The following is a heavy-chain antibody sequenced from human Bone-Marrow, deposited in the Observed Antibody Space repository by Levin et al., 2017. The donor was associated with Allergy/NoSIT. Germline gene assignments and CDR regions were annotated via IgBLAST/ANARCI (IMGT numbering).Heavy chain of an antibody. CDR2: IWYDGSNK. Sequence: SCAASGFSFSSFGMHWVRQAPGKGLEWVALIWYDGSNKYYTDSVKGRFTISRDNSKNTVHMQMNSLRAEDTAVYYCAREGREGAFDIWGQETMVTVSS. J-gene: IGHJ3*02. CDR3: AREGREGAFDI. CDR1: GFSFSSFG. V-gene: IGHV3-33*01. D-gene: IGHD5-24*01.